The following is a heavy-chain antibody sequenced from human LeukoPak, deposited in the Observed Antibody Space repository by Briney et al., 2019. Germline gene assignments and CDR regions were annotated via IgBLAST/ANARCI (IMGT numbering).Heavy chain of an antibody. D-gene: IGHD1-26*01. V-gene: IGHV1-69*06. CDR2: IIPIFGTA. J-gene: IGHJ4*02. Sequence: SVKVSCKASGGTFSSYAISWVRQAPGQGLEWMGGIIPIFGTANYAQKFQGRVTITADKSTSTAYMELSSLRSEDTAVYYCARADWELHNIDYWGQGTLVTVSS. CDR3: ARADWELHNIDY. CDR1: GGTFSSYA.